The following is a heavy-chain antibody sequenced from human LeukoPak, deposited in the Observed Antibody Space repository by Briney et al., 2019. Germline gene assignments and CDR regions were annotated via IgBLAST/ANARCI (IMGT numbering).Heavy chain of an antibody. Sequence: GGSLRLSCAGSGFTFSSYRMNWVRQAPGKGLEWVSYISSSSSTIYYADSVKGRFTISRDNAKNSLYLQMNSLRDEDTAVYYCARERGGSGSYGMDVWGQGTTVTVSS. CDR1: GFTFSSYR. J-gene: IGHJ6*02. CDR2: ISSSSSTI. D-gene: IGHD3-10*01. V-gene: IGHV3-48*02. CDR3: ARERGGSGSYGMDV.